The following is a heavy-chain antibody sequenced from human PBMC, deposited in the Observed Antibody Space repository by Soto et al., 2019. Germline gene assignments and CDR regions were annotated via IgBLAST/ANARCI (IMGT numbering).Heavy chain of an antibody. Sequence: GGSLRLSCAASGFTFSSYAMSWVRQAPGKGLEWVSAISGSGGSTYYADSVKGRFTISRDNSKNTLYLQMNSLTAEDTAVYYCAKDRSGENFFYAFDIWGQGTMVTVSS. J-gene: IGHJ3*02. V-gene: IGHV3-23*01. D-gene: IGHD7-27*01. CDR1: GFTFSSYA. CDR2: ISGSGGST. CDR3: AKDRSGENFFYAFDI.